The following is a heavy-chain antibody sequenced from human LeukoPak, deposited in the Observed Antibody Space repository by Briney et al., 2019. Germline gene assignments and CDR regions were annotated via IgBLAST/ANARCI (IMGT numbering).Heavy chain of an antibody. CDR1: GFTFSSYS. Sequence: GGSLRLSCAASGFTFSSYSMNWVRQAPGKGLEWVSSISSSSSYIYYADSVKGRFTISRDNSKNTLYLQMNSLRAEDTAVYYCAKDPSDHLAYDYWGQGTLVTVSS. D-gene: IGHD1-14*01. V-gene: IGHV3-21*01. J-gene: IGHJ4*02. CDR3: AKDPSDHLAYDY. CDR2: ISSSSSYI.